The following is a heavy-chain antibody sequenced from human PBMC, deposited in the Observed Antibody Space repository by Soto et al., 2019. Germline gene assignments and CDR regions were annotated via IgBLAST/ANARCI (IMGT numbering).Heavy chain of an antibody. CDR2: IYSGGSS. D-gene: IGHD1-26*01. CDR1: GFTVSSSH. V-gene: IGHV3-53*01. CDR3: ARVVISGSYLDY. J-gene: IGHJ4*02. Sequence: GGSLRLSCTTSGFTVSSSHMTWVRQAPGKGLEWVSVIYSGGSSYYAVSVQGRFTISRDNAKNSLYLQMNSLRAEDTAVYYCARVVISGSYLDYWGQGTLVTVSS.